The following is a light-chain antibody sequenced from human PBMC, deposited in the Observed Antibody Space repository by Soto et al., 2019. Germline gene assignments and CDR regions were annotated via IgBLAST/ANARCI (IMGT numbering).Light chain of an antibody. CDR3: SSYAGNNNLV. V-gene: IGLV2-8*01. Sequence: SALTQPPSASGSPGQSVTISCTGTSSDVGSYNYVSWYQQHPGKAPKLMIYEVSKRPSGVPDRFSGSKSGNTASLTVSGLQADDEADYYCSSYAGNNNLVFGGGTKLTVL. CDR2: EVS. J-gene: IGLJ2*01. CDR1: SSDVGSYNY.